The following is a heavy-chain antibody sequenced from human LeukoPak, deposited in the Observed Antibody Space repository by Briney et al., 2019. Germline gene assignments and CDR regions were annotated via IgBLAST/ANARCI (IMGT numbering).Heavy chain of an antibody. V-gene: IGHV4-39*02. CDR2: IYYSGST. Sequence: SETLSLTCTVSGGSISSSSYYWGWIRQLPGKGLEWIGSIYYSGSTYYNPSLKSRVTISVDTSKNQFSLKLSSVTAADTAVYYCAREKSGYDYWGQGTLVTVSS. CDR3: AREKSGYDY. CDR1: GGSISSSSYY. J-gene: IGHJ4*02. D-gene: IGHD3-3*01.